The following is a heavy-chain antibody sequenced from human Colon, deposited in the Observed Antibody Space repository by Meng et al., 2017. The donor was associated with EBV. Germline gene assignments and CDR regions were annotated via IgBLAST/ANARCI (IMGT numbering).Heavy chain of an antibody. CDR1: GTSMSTSNW. J-gene: IGHJ5*02. CDR3: ARDGGVTHIP. Sequence: QVRLQQSGAGLVRPSGTLSLPCAVSGTSMSTSNWWSWIRQSPGEGLEWIGAIYHNGQTNYNPSLKSRVSMSVDESKNEFSLNLKSVTAADTAVYYCARDGGVTHIPWGQGVLVTVSS. D-gene: IGHD2-8*02. V-gene: IGHV4-4*02. CDR2: IYHNGQT.